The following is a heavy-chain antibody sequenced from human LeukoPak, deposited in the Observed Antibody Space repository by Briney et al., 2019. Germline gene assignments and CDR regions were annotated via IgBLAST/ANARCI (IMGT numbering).Heavy chain of an antibody. J-gene: IGHJ6*03. D-gene: IGHD4-17*01. CDR2: IKEDGSKK. CDR1: GFTFSSYW. Sequence: GGSLRLSCAASGFTFSSYWMSWVRQAPGKGLEWVANIKEDGSKKYYVYSMKGRFTISRDNSKNMLYLQMNSLRAEDTAVYHCAKDRDYGDYPSAYYYYMDVWGKGTTVTVSS. CDR3: AKDRDYGDYPSAYYYYMDV. V-gene: IGHV3-7*01.